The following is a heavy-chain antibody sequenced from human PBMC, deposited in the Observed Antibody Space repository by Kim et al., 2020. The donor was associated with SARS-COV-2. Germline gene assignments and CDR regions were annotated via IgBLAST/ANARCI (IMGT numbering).Heavy chain of an antibody. Sequence: GRSLRLSCAASGFTFSSYGMHWVRQAPGKGLEWVAVISYDGSNKYYADSVKGRFTISRDNSKNTLYLQMNSLRAEDTAVYYCAKGLDRYCSSTSCYRYYG. D-gene: IGHD2-2*01. CDR3: AKGLDRYCSSTSCYRYYG. J-gene: IGHJ6*01. CDR1: GFTFSSYG. CDR2: ISYDGSNK. V-gene: IGHV3-30*18.